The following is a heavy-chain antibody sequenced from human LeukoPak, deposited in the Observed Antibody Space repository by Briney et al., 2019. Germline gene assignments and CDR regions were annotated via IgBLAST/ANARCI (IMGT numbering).Heavy chain of an antibody. J-gene: IGHJ4*02. CDR1: GGTFSSYA. Sequence: SVKLSCKSSGGTFSSYAISWVRQAPGQGLEWVGGSIPIFGTANYAQKFQGRVTITADKSTSTAYMELSSLRSEDTAVYYCARGIPSRDGYNKYYFDYWGQGTLVTVSS. V-gene: IGHV1-69*06. CDR3: ARGIPSRDGYNKYYFDY. D-gene: IGHD5-24*01. CDR2: SIPIFGTA.